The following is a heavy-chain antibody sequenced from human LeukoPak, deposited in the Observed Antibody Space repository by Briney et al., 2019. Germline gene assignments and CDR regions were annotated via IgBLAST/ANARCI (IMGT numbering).Heavy chain of an antibody. Sequence: SETLSLTCAVYGGSFSGYYWSWIRQPPGEGLEWIGEINHSGSTNYNPSLKSRVTISVDTSKNQFSLKLSSVTAADTAVYYCTRQRGYCSSTSCYWLRYYFDYWGQGTLVTVSS. V-gene: IGHV4-34*01. D-gene: IGHD2-2*01. CDR1: GGSFSGYY. J-gene: IGHJ4*02. CDR3: TRQRGYCSSTSCYWLRYYFDY. CDR2: INHSGST.